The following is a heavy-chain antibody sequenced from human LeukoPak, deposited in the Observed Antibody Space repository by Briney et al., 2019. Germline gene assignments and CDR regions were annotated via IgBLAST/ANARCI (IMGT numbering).Heavy chain of an antibody. D-gene: IGHD1-26*01. CDR1: RFTFSSYW. J-gene: IGHJ4*02. CDR3: ARDWDGSSFDY. V-gene: IGHV3-74*01. CDR2: INSDGSST. Sequence: GGSLRLSCAASRFTFSSYWMHWVRQAPGKGLVWVSRINSDGSSTSYADSVKGRFTISRDNAKNTLYLQMNSLRAEDTAVYYCARDWDGSSFDYWGQGTLVTVSS.